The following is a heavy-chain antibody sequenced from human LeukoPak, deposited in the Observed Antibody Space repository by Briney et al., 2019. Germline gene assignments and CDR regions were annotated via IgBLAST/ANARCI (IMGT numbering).Heavy chain of an antibody. Sequence: PSETLSLTCTVSGGSISSGDYYWSWTRQPPGKGLEWIGYIYYSGSTYYNPSLKSRVTISVDRSKNQFSLKLSSVTAADTAVYYCARTKGSGSYLKPLHFGYWGQGTLVTVSS. CDR2: IYYSGST. D-gene: IGHD3-10*01. CDR3: ARTKGSGSYLKPLHFGY. CDR1: GGSISSGDYY. V-gene: IGHV4-30-4*01. J-gene: IGHJ4*02.